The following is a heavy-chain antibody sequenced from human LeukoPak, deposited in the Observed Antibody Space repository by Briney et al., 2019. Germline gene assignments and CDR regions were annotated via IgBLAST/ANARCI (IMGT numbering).Heavy chain of an antibody. CDR3: ARVDGYNYPIDY. D-gene: IGHD5-24*01. CDR2: IYYSGST. Sequence: SETLSLTCTVYGGSISSYYWSWIRQPPGNGLEWIGYIYYSGSTNYNPSLKSRVTISVDTSKNQFSLKLSSVTAADTAVYYCARVDGYNYPIDYWGQGTLVTVSS. V-gene: IGHV4-59*01. CDR1: GGSISSYY. J-gene: IGHJ4*02.